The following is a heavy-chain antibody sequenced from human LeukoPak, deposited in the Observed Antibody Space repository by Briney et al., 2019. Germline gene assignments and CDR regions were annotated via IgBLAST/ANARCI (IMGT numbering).Heavy chain of an antibody. CDR1: GFTFSTYW. Sequence: GGSLRLSCAASGFTFSTYWMSWVRQAPGKGLEWVANIKPDGSEKYYVDSVEGRFTISRDNAKNSLYLQMNSLRAEDTAIYYRVRAGTSGWDYYNYAMDVWGQGTTVTVSS. D-gene: IGHD6-19*01. CDR2: IKPDGSEK. J-gene: IGHJ6*02. V-gene: IGHV3-7*01. CDR3: VRAGTSGWDYYNYAMDV.